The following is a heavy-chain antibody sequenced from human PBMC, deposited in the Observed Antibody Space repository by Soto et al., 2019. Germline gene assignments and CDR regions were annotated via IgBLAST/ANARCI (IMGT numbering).Heavy chain of an antibody. CDR1: GFTFDHYA. CDR2: ISWNSGSI. D-gene: IGHD3-3*01. J-gene: IGHJ4*02. V-gene: IGHV3-9*01. CDR3: ARAAITIFGVVIVISGYFDY. Sequence: SGGSLRLSCAASGFTFDHYAMHWVWQAPGKGLEWVSGISWNSGSIGYADSVKGRFTISRDNAKNSLYLQMNSLRAEDTALYYCARAAITIFGVVIVISGYFDYWGQGTLLTVSS.